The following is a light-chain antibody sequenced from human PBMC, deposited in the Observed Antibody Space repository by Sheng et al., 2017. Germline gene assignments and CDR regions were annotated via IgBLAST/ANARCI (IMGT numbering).Light chain of an antibody. CDR2: EVI. CDR1: SSDVGGYNY. Sequence: QSALTQPPSASGSPGQSVTISCTGTSSDVGGYNYVSWYQHHPGKAPKLMIYEVIKRPSGVPDRFSGSKSGNTASLTVSGLQAEDEADYYCSSYVRSNNYVFGTGTKVTVL. J-gene: IGLJ1*01. CDR3: SSYVRSNNYV. V-gene: IGLV2-8*01.